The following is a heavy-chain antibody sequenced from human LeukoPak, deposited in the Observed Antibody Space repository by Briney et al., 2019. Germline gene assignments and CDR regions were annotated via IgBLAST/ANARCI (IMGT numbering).Heavy chain of an antibody. CDR2: IRYDGSDK. CDR3: AKRADYYDSSRALYDAFDF. V-gene: IGHV3-30*02. CDR1: GFTFRTYG. Sequence: PGGSLGLSCAASGFTFRTYGMHWVRQAPGKGLEWVTFIRYDGSDKYYADSVKGRFTISRDNSKNTLFLQMNSLRVEDTAVYYCAKRADYYDSSRALYDAFDFWGRGTMVTVSS. D-gene: IGHD3-16*01. J-gene: IGHJ3*01.